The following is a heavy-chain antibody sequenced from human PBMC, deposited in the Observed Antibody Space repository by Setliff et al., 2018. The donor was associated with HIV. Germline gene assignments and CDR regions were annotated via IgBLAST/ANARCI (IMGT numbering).Heavy chain of an antibody. CDR1: GGFISDHY. CDR3: ARVPPFSGSNFSWYFDL. Sequence: KSSETLSLTCTVSGGFISDHYWSWIRQPPGKGLEWLGSLYHTGSNNYNPSLKSRITVSVDRSKNQFSLKLTSVTAADTALYYRARVPPFSGSNFSWYFDLWGRGTLVTVSS. D-gene: IGHD1-26*01. CDR2: LYHTGSN. J-gene: IGHJ2*01. V-gene: IGHV4-59*11.